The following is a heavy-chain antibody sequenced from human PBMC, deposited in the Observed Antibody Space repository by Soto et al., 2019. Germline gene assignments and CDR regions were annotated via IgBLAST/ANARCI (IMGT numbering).Heavy chain of an antibody. J-gene: IGHJ6*02. CDR3: ARQAAAGPIYYYYGMDV. CDR1: GYSFTSYW. CDR2: IYPGDSDT. D-gene: IGHD6-13*01. Sequence: SGESLKISCKGSGYSFTSYWIGWVRQMPGKGLEWMGIIYPGDSDTRYSPSFQGQVTISADKSISTAYLQWSSLKASDTAMYYCARQAAAGPIYYYYGMDVWGQGTTVTVSS. V-gene: IGHV5-51*01.